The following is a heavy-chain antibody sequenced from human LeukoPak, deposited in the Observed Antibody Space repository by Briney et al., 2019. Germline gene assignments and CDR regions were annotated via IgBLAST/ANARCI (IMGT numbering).Heavy chain of an antibody. CDR2: ISSSSSYI. CDR1: GFTFSSYS. V-gene: IGHV3-21*01. J-gene: IGHJ6*02. D-gene: IGHD4-17*01. Sequence: PGGSLRLSCAASGFTFSSYSMNWVRQAPGKGLEWVSSISSSSSYIYYADSVKGRFTISRDNAKNSLYLQMNSLRAEDTVVHYCARGGDYEGYYYYGMDVWGQGTTVTVSS. CDR3: ARGGDYEGYYYYGMDV.